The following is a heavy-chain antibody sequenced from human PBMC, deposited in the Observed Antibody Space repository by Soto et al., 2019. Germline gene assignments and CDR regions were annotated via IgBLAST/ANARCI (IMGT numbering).Heavy chain of an antibody. CDR2: INHSGST. CDR3: ARGISRDHYYDSSGYRAPDY. CDR1: GGSFSGYY. D-gene: IGHD3-22*01. Sequence: PSETLSLTCAVYGGSFSGYYWSWIRQPPGKGLEWIGEINHSGSTNYNPSLKSRVTISVDTSKNQFSLKLSSETAADTAVYYCARGISRDHYYDSSGYRAPDYWGQGTLVTVSS. J-gene: IGHJ4*02. V-gene: IGHV4-34*01.